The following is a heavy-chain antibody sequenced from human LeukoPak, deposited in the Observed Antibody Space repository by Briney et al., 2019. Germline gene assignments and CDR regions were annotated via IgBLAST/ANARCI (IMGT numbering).Heavy chain of an antibody. Sequence: ASVKVSCKASGYTFTSYGISWVRQAPGQGLEWMGWISAYNGNTNYAQKLQGRVTMTTDTSTSTAYMELRSLRSDDTAVYYCARDSTPRTYYYGSGSQRGNYFDPWGQGTLVTVPS. D-gene: IGHD3-10*01. CDR1: GYTFTSYG. CDR3: ARDSTPRTYYYGSGSQRGNYFDP. CDR2: ISAYNGNT. V-gene: IGHV1-18*01. J-gene: IGHJ5*02.